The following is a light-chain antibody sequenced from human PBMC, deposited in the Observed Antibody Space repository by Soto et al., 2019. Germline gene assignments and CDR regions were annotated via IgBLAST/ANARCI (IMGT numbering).Light chain of an antibody. CDR1: STDFVSYNR. Sequence: QSVLTQPPSVSGSPGQSVTISCTGTSTDFVSYNRVSWYQQPPGTAPKLIIYEASNRPSGVPDRFSGSKSGNTASLTISGLQAADEADYYCSLYTSENTYVFETGTKVTVL. V-gene: IGLV2-18*01. CDR3: SLYTSENTYV. J-gene: IGLJ1*01. CDR2: EAS.